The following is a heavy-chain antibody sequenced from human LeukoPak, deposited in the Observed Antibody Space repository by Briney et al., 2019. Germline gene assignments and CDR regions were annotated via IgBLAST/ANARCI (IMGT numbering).Heavy chain of an antibody. Sequence: GGSLRLSCAASGFTFSTYAMSWVRQAPGKGLEWVSTISGSGDSTYYADSVKGRFTTSRDNSKNTLYLQMNSLRAEDTAVYFCAKGAYYADWGQGTLVTVSS. V-gene: IGHV3-23*01. D-gene: IGHD3-3*01. CDR1: GFTFSTYA. CDR2: ISGSGDST. J-gene: IGHJ1*01. CDR3: AKGAYYAD.